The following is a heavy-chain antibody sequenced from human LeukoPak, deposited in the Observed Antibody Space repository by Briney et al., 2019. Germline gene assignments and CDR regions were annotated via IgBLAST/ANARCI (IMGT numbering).Heavy chain of an antibody. D-gene: IGHD1-26*01. CDR2: ISSNGDST. J-gene: IGHJ4*02. CDR3: AREGASSGSYSY. Sequence: GGSLRPSCAASGFTFSKYAMHWVRQAPGKGLEYASAISSNGDSTYYANSVQGRFIISRDNSKNTLYLQMGSLRVEDMGVYYCAREGASSGSYSYWGQGTLVTVSS. V-gene: IGHV3-64*01. CDR1: GFTFSKYA.